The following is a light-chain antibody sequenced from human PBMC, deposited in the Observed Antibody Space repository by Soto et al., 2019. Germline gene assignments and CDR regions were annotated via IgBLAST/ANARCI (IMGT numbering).Light chain of an antibody. CDR1: QNIRCY. J-gene: IGKJ1*01. V-gene: IGKV1-39*01. Sequence: DIQMTQSPSSLSASVGDRVTITWRASQNIRCYLHCYQQKPGKAPHLLIYVTSILHTGVPSRFSASGSGTDFSRVISHLQPEDSATYYCQHVYRSRWTSRRGTKVEI. CDR2: VTS. CDR3: QHVYRSRWT.